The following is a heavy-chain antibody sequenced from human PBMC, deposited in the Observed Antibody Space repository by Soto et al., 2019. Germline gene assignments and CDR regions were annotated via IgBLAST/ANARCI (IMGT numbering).Heavy chain of an antibody. Sequence: QVQLQESGPGLVKPSETLSLTCTVSGGSISSYCWSWIRQPPGKGLEWIGYIYYSGSTNYNPSLKSRVTISVDTSKNQFSLKLSSVTAADTAVYYCAKNYGNAFDIWGQGTMVTVSS. D-gene: IGHD3-10*01. CDR2: IYYSGST. V-gene: IGHV4-59*01. CDR3: AKNYGNAFDI. CDR1: GGSISSYC. J-gene: IGHJ3*02.